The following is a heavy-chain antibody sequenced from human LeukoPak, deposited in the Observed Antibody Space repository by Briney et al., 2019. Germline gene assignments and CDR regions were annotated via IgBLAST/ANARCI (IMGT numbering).Heavy chain of an antibody. Sequence: GGSLSLSCAASGFTFSNYAMYWVRQAPGKGLEWVSGLSAGGDFTYYADSVKGRFTISRDNSKNTLYMDMNSLRAEDTAVYYCAKRGNTISFFDPWGQGTLVTVSS. D-gene: IGHD5-24*01. J-gene: IGHJ5*02. CDR1: GFTFSNYA. CDR2: LSAGGDFT. CDR3: AKRGNTISFFDP. V-gene: IGHV3-23*01.